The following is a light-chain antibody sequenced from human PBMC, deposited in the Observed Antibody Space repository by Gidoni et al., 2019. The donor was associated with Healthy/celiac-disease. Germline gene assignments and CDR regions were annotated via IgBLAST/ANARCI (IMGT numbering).Light chain of an antibody. V-gene: IGKV1-6*01. CDR2: AAS. J-gene: IGKJ1*01. Sequence: AIQMTQSPSSLSASVGDTVTISRRASHGIRNDLGWYQQKPGKAPKLLIYAASSLQSGVPSRFSGSGSGTDFTLTISSLQPEDFAAYYCLQDYNYPPTFXQXTKVEIK. CDR1: HGIRND. CDR3: LQDYNYPPT.